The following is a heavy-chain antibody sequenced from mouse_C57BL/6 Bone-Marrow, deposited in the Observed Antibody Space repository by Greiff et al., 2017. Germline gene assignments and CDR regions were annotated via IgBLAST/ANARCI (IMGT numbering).Heavy chain of an antibody. CDR3: ARYYYSNYWYFDI. CDR1: GYTFTDYY. Sequence: EVQRVESGPVLVKPGASVKMSCKASGYTFTDYYMNWVKQSHGKSLEWIGVINPYNGGTSYNQKFKGKATLTVVKSSSTAYMELNSLTSEDSAVYYCARYYYSNYWYFDIWGTGTTVTVSS. V-gene: IGHV1-19*01. D-gene: IGHD2-5*01. CDR2: INPYNGGT. J-gene: IGHJ1*03.